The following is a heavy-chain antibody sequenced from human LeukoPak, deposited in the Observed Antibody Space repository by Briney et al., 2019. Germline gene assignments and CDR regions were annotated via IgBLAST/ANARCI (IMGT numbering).Heavy chain of an antibody. D-gene: IGHD3-3*01. CDR3: ASFNYDFWSGYYWPNDAFDI. V-gene: IGHV4-4*07. CDR2: IYTTGST. CDR1: GGSISSYY. J-gene: IGHJ3*02. Sequence: PSETLSLTCTVSGGSISSYYWTWIRQPAGEGLEWIGRIYTTGSTYYNPSLKSRVTISVDTSKNQFSLKLSSVTAADTAVYYCASFNYDFWSGYYWPNDAFDIWGQGTMVTVSS.